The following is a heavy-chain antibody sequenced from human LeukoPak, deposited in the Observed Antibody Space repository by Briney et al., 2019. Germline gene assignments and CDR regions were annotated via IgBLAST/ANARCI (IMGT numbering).Heavy chain of an antibody. CDR3: ATRGVVGKSTYYFDY. V-gene: IGHV1-24*01. D-gene: IGHD1-26*01. Sequence: ASVKVSCKVSGYTLTELSMHWVRQAPGKGLVWMGGFDPEDGETIYAQKFQGRVTMTEDTSTDTAYMELSSLGSEDTAMYYCATRGVVGKSTYYFDYWGQGTLVTVSS. CDR1: GYTLTELS. J-gene: IGHJ4*02. CDR2: FDPEDGET.